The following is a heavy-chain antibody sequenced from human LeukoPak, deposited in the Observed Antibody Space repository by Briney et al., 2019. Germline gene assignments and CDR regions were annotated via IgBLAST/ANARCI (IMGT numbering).Heavy chain of an antibody. V-gene: IGHV3-23*01. Sequence: GGSLRLSCAVSGITLSNYGMSWVRQAPGKGLEWVAGISDRGGRTNYADSVKGRFTISRDNAKNSLYLQMNSLRVEDTAVYYCAREFTQRDYWGQGTLVTVSS. J-gene: IGHJ4*02. CDR2: ISDRGGRT. CDR3: AREFTQRDY. CDR1: GITLSNYG.